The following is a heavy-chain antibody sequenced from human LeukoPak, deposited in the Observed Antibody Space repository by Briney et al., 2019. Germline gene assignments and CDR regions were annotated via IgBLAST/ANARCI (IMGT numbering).Heavy chain of an antibody. CDR2: IIPIFGTA. D-gene: IGHD5-24*01. Sequence: SVKVSCKASGYTFTSYYMHWVRQAPGQGLEWMGGIIPIFGTANYAQKFQGRVTITADESTSTAYMELSSLRSEDTAVYYCAREGSVEMATGSAFDIWGQGTMVTVSS. CDR3: AREGSVEMATGSAFDI. J-gene: IGHJ3*02. V-gene: IGHV1-69*13. CDR1: GYTFTSYY.